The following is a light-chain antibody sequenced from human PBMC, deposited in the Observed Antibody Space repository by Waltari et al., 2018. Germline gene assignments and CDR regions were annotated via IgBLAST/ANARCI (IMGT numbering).Light chain of an antibody. CDR1: NIGSKN. J-gene: IGLJ2*01. V-gene: IGLV3-21*01. Sequence: SYVLTQPPSVSVAPGKTARITCGGRNIGSKNVNWYQQKPCQAPVLVIYYDSDRPSGIPERFSGSNSGNTATLTISRVEAGDEADYYCQVWESYGDHLVVFGGGTNLTVV. CDR2: YDS. CDR3: QVWESYGDHLVV.